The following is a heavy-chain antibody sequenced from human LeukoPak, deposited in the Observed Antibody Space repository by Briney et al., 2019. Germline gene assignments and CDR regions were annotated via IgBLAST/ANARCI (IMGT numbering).Heavy chain of an antibody. Sequence: PSETLSLTCTVSGGSISSYYWSWIRQPPGKGLEWIGYIYYSGSTNYNPSLKSRVNISVDTSKNQFSLKLSSVTAADTAVYYCARVYYDFWSGYSPYYYYYMDVWGKGTTVTVSS. CDR3: ARVYYDFWSGYSPYYYYYMDV. CDR1: GGSISSYY. CDR2: IYYSGST. J-gene: IGHJ6*03. V-gene: IGHV4-59*01. D-gene: IGHD3-3*01.